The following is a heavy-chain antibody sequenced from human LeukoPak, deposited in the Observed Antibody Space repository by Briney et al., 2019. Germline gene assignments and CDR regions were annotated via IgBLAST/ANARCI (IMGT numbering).Heavy chain of an antibody. D-gene: IGHD3-3*01. V-gene: IGHV3-30*02. CDR1: GFTFSSYG. CDR2: IRYDGSNK. Sequence: PGGSLRLSCAASGFTFSSYGMHWVRQAPGKGLEWVAFIRYDGSNKYYADSVKGRFTISRDNSKNTLYLQMNSLRAEDTAVYYCAKDRPPDFWSGYTSEYFQHWGQGTLVTVSS. J-gene: IGHJ1*01. CDR3: AKDRPPDFWSGYTSEYFQH.